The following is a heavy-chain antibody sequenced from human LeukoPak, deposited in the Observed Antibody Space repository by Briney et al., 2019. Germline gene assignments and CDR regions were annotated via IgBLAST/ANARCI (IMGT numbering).Heavy chain of an antibody. CDR2: IRSKAYGGTT. CDR3: NRAQPKQQLVPSSNWFDP. V-gene: IGHV3-49*03. CDR1: GFTFVDYA. Sequence: GGSLRLSCTASGFTFVDYAMSWFRQAPGKGLEWVGFIRSKAYGGTTEYAASVKGKFTISRDDSKSIAYLQMNSMKPEDTAVYYCNRAQPKQQLVPSSNWFDPWGQGTLVTVSS. D-gene: IGHD6-13*01. J-gene: IGHJ5*02.